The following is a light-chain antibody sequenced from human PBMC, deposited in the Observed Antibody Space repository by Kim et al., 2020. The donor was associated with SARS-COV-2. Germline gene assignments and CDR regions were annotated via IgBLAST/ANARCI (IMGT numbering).Light chain of an antibody. CDR1: SSNIGNYY. CDR2: DNH. CDR3: GAWDTSLSIVV. V-gene: IGLV1-51*01. Sequence: GQKVTISCSGSSSNIGNYYVSWYQQLPGTAPRLLIYDNHELPSGIPDRFSGSKSGTTATLGITGLQTGDEADYYCGAWDTSLSIVVFGGGTKVTVL. J-gene: IGLJ2*01.